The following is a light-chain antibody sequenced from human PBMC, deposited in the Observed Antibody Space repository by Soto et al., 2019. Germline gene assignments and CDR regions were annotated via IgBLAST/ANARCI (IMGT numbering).Light chain of an antibody. CDR1: LTIGHS. CDR3: QQTYNLPRT. J-gene: IGKJ1*01. Sequence: DIQMTHSPSSLSASVGDRVTITCRARLTIGHSLSWFQQKAGKPPTLLIYGASALQRGVPARFSGSGSGTEFTLTINKMQSEDFATYYCQQTYNLPRTFGQWTKV. CDR2: GAS. V-gene: IGKV1-39*01.